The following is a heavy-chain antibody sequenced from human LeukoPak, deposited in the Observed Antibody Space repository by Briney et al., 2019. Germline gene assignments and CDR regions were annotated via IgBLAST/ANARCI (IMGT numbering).Heavy chain of an antibody. CDR1: GFTFSSYA. V-gene: IGHV3-21*01. CDR3: ARDRDLSGFDY. D-gene: IGHD3-3*02. Sequence: GRSLRLSCAASGFTFSSYAMHWVRQAPGKGLEWVSSISSSSSYIYYADSVKGRFTISRDNAKNSLYLQMNSLRAEDTAVYYCARDRDLSGFDYWGQGTLVTVSS. CDR2: ISSSSSYI. J-gene: IGHJ4*02.